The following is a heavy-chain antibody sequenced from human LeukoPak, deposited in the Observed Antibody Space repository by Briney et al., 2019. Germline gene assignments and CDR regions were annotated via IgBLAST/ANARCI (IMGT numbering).Heavy chain of an antibody. CDR3: APIEATGGY. J-gene: IGHJ4*02. Sequence: TGGSLRLSCAASGFTFDDYAMHWVRQAPGKGLEWVSGISWNSGSIGYADSVKGRFTISRDNAKNSLYLQMNSLRAEDTALYYCAPIEATGGYWGQGTLVTVSS. CDR2: ISWNSGSI. D-gene: IGHD3-16*01. CDR1: GFTFDDYA. V-gene: IGHV3-9*01.